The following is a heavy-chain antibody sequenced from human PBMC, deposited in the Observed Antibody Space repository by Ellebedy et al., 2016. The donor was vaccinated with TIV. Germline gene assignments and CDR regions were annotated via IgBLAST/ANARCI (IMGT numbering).Heavy chain of an antibody. Sequence: GESLKISXAASGFTFSSYAMHWVRQAPGKGLEWVAVISYDGSNKYYADSVKGRFTISRDNSKNTRYLQMNSLRAEDTAVYYCAKNRADGAYGDLYYFDYWGQGTLVTVSS. V-gene: IGHV3-30-3*02. CDR2: ISYDGSNK. J-gene: IGHJ4*02. CDR1: GFTFSSYA. CDR3: AKNRADGAYGDLYYFDY. D-gene: IGHD4-17*01.